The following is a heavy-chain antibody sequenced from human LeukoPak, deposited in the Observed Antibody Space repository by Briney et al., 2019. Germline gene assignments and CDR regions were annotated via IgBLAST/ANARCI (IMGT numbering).Heavy chain of an antibody. V-gene: IGHV4-59*01. CDR1: GGSITSYH. CDR2: INYSGTT. D-gene: IGHD3-3*01. CDR3: VSGRWSGYYFDT. J-gene: IGHJ4*02. Sequence: SETLSLTCTVSGGSITSYHWSWIRQSPGKGLEWIGYINYSGTTNYNPSLKSRATMSVDTSKKQFSLRLISVTAADTAVYYCVSGRWSGYYFDTWGQGTRVTVSS.